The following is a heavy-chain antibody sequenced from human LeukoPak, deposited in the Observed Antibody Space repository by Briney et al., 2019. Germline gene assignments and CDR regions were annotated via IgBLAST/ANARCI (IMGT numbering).Heavy chain of an antibody. D-gene: IGHD3-3*01. CDR2: IYYSGST. V-gene: IGHV4-59*12. CDR3: ARGHDFWSGYYRQDYGMDV. J-gene: IGHJ6*02. CDR1: GGSISSYY. Sequence: SETLSLTCTVSGGSISSYYWSWIRQPPGKGLEWIGYIYYSGSTNYNPSLKSRVTISVDTSKNQFSLKLSSVTAADTAVYYCARGHDFWSGYYRQDYGMDVWGQGTTVTVSS.